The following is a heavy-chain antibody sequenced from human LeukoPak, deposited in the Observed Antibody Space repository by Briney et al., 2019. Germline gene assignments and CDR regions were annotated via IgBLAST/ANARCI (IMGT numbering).Heavy chain of an antibody. J-gene: IGHJ4*02. CDR1: GFTFSSYS. CDR2: ISSSSSYI. Sequence: PGGSLRLSCAASGFTFSSYSMNWVRQAPGKGLEWVSSISSSSSYIYYADSVKGRFTISGDNAKNSLYLQMNSLRAEDTAVYYCARDRLAFDDGFDYWGQGTLVTVSS. D-gene: IGHD4-17*01. V-gene: IGHV3-21*01. CDR3: ARDRLAFDDGFDY.